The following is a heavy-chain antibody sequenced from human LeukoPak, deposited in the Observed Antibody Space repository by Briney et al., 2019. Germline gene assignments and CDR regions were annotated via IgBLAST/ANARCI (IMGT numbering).Heavy chain of an antibody. Sequence: ASVKVSCKAAGGTFSSYAISWVRQAPGQGLEWVSSISASVGSTNYADSVKGRFTISRDNSKNTVYLQMNSLRAEDTAVYYCAKVMKGSERLTMVRGVIIKTAGLYYMDVWGKGTTVTVSS. CDR2: ISASVGST. D-gene: IGHD3-10*01. V-gene: IGHV3-23*01. CDR3: AKVMKGSERLTMVRGVIIKTAGLYYMDV. J-gene: IGHJ6*03. CDR1: GGTFSSYA.